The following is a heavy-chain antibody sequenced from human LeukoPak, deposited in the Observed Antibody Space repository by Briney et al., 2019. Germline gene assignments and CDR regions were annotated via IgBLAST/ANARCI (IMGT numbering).Heavy chain of an antibody. J-gene: IGHJ4*02. D-gene: IGHD1-26*01. Sequence: GGSLRLSCATSGFTFSSNWMSWVRHAPGRGLEWVANIKPDGSAEYYTASVKGRFTVSRDNAKNSLYLQMNSLRVEDTAVYYCAREVGIRGHFDYWGRGTPVTVSS. CDR2: IKPDGSAE. CDR3: AREVGIRGHFDY. V-gene: IGHV3-7*01. CDR1: GFTFSSNW.